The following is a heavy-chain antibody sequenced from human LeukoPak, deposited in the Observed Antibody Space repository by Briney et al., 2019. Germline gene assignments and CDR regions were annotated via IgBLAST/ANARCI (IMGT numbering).Heavy chain of an antibody. J-gene: IGHJ5*01. D-gene: IGHD3-9*01. CDR3: VRDWDHFDFDS. Sequence: GGSLRLSCAASGFTFSSYWMHWIRQAPGKGLVWVSRIKGDGSHTIYADSVKGRFTISRDNAKNTLYLQMRSLRAEDTAVYYCVRDWDHFDFDSWGQGTLVTVSS. V-gene: IGHV3-74*01. CDR2: IKGDGSHT. CDR1: GFTFSSYW.